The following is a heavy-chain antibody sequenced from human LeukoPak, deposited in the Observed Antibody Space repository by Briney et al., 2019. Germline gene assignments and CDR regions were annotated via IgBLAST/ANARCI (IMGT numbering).Heavy chain of an antibody. J-gene: IGHJ4*02. D-gene: IGHD2-2*01. V-gene: IGHV3-49*04. Sequence: GGSLRLSCTASGFTFGDYAMSWVRQAPGKGLEWVGFIRSKAYGGTTEYVASVKGRFTISRDDSKSIAYLQMNSLKTEDTAVYYCTRDRGYCSSTSCSIDYWGQGTLVTVSS. CDR2: IRSKAYGGTT. CDR1: GFTFGDYA. CDR3: TRDRGYCSSTSCSIDY.